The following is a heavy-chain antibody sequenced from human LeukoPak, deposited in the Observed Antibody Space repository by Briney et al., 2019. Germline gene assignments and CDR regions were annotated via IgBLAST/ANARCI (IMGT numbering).Heavy chain of an antibody. Sequence: ASVKVSCKASGYTFTSYGISWVRQAPGQGLEWMGWISTYNGNTNYAQNLQGRVTMTADTSTSTAYMELRSLGSDDTAVYYCARSRHSSGYYPFDYWGQGTLVTVSS. V-gene: IGHV1-18*01. J-gene: IGHJ4*02. CDR1: GYTFTSYG. CDR3: ARSRHSSGYYPFDY. CDR2: ISTYNGNT. D-gene: IGHD3-22*01.